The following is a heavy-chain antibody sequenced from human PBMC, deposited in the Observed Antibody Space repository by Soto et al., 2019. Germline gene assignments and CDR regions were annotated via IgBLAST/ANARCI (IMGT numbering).Heavy chain of an antibody. CDR2: ISGSGGST. V-gene: IGHV3-23*01. D-gene: IGHD6-13*01. J-gene: IGHJ6*02. CDR3: AKTLGAAAGTIAYGMDV. CDR1: GFTFSSYA. Sequence: GGSLRLSCAASGFTFSSYAMSWVRQAPGKGLEWVSAISGSGGSTYYADSVKGRFTISRDNSKNTLYLQMNSLRAEDTAVYYCAKTLGAAAGTIAYGMDVWGQGTTVTVSS.